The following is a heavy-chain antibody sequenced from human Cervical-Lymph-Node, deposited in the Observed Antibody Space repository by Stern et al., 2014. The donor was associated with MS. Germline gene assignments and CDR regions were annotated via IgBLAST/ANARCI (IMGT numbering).Heavy chain of an antibody. CDR3: AKDVGRFVDTAMEFGY. CDR2: ISGSNDST. Sequence: EVQLVESGGGLVQPGGSLRLSCAASGFTFSSYAMSWVRQAPGKGLEWVSTISGSNDSTYYADSVKGRFTISRDNSKNTLYLQMNSLRAEDTAVYYCAKDVGRFVDTAMEFGYWGQGTLVTVSS. V-gene: IGHV3-23*04. D-gene: IGHD5-18*01. J-gene: IGHJ4*02. CDR1: GFTFSSYA.